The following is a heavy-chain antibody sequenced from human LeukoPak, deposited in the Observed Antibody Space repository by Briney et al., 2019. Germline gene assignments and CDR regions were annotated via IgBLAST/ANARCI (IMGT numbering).Heavy chain of an antibody. CDR2: IYSGGSI. CDR3: ARMDPWKAPDI. Sequence: GGSLRLSCAASGFTVSSNYMSWVRQAPGKGLEWVSVIYSGGSIYYADSVKGRFTISRDNSKNTLYLQMNSLRAEDTAVYYCARMDPWKAPDIWGQGTMVTVSS. D-gene: IGHD1-1*01. CDR1: GFTVSSNY. J-gene: IGHJ3*02. V-gene: IGHV3-53*01.